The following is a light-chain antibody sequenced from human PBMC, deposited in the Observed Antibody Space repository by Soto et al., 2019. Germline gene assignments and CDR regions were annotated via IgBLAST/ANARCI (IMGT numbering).Light chain of an antibody. V-gene: IGKV1-5*03. CDR2: KAS. Sequence: TQSPSTLSASVGDRVTITCRASQSISSWLAWYXHXPXXXPXXLIYKASTLESGVPSRFSGSGSETEFTLTISSLQPDDFATYYCQQYNSYSTFGQGTRLEIK. CDR3: QQYNSYST. CDR1: QSISSW. J-gene: IGKJ5*01.